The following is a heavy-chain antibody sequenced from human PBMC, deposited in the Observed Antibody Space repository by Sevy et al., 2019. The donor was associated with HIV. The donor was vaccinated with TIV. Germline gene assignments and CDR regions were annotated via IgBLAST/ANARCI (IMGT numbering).Heavy chain of an antibody. Sequence: GGSLRLSCAASGFTFDDYAMHWVRQAPGKGLEWVSGISWNSGSIGYADSVKGRFTISRDNAKNSLYLQMNSLRAEDTALYYCAKSRGLGTNWLDYWGQGTLVTVSS. CDR1: GFTFDDYA. D-gene: IGHD3-9*01. J-gene: IGHJ5*01. CDR2: ISWNSGSI. V-gene: IGHV3-9*01. CDR3: AKSRGLGTNWLDY.